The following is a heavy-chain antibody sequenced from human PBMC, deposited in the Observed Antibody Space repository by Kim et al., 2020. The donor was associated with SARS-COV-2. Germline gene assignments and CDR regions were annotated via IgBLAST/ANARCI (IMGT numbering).Heavy chain of an antibody. V-gene: IGHV3-23*01. J-gene: IGHJ4*02. D-gene: IGHD3-22*01. CDR1: GFTFSSYA. CDR2: ISGSGGST. CDR3: AKDKRVYYYDSSGYYYGHYFDY. Sequence: GGSLRLSCAASGFTFSSYAMSWVRQAPGKGLEWVSAISGSGGSTYYADSVKGRFTISRDNSKNTLYLQMNSLRAEDTAVYYCAKDKRVYYYDSSGYYYGHYFDYWGQGTLVTVSS.